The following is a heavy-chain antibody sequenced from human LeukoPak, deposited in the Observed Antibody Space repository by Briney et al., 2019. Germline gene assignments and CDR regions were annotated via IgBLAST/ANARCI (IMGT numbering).Heavy chain of an antibody. CDR2: IYSGGST. V-gene: IGHV3-53*01. D-gene: IGHD1-26*01. J-gene: IGHJ3*02. CDR1: GFTVSSNY. Sequence: GGSLRLSCAASGFTVSSNYMSWVRQAPGKRLEWVPIIYSGGSTFYADSVKGRFTISRDNSKNTLYLQMNSLRAEDTAVYYCARGGSYLSAFDIWGQGTMVTVSS. CDR3: ARGGSYLSAFDI.